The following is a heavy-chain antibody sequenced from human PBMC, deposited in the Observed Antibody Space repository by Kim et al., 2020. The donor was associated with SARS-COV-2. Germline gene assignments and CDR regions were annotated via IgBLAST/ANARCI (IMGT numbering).Heavy chain of an antibody. CDR3: ARAGIAVAGTLDY. V-gene: IGHV5-51*01. D-gene: IGHD6-19*01. J-gene: IGHJ4*02. Sequence: YSPSVQGQVTISADKSISTAYLQWSSLKASDTAMYYCARAGIAVAGTLDYWGQGTLVTVSS.